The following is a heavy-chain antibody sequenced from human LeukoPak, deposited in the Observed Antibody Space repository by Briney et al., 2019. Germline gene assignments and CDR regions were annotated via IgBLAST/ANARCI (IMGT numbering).Heavy chain of an antibody. J-gene: IGHJ6*02. CDR2: ISAYNGNT. Sequence: PAASVKVSCKASGYTFTSYGISWVRQAPGQGLEWMGWISAYNGNTNYAQKLQGRVTMTTDTSTSTAYMELRSLRSDDTAVYYCAREGVVGYYYYGMDVWGQGTTVTVSS. V-gene: IGHV1-18*01. CDR3: AREGVVGYYYYGMDV. D-gene: IGHD2-15*01. CDR1: GYTFTSYG.